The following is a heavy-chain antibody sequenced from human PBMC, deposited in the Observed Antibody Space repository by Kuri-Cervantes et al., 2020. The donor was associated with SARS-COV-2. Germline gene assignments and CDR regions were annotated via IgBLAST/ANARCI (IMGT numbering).Heavy chain of an antibody. CDR1: GFTFSSYG. CDR2: IRYDGSNK. J-gene: IGHJ4*02. V-gene: IGHV3-30*02. Sequence: GGSLRLSCAASGFTFSSYGMHWVRQAPGKGLEWVAFIRYDGSNKYYADSVKGRFTISRDDAKNTLYLQMNSLRAEDTAVYYCQGSGYSSSWYHDYWGQGTLVTVSS. D-gene: IGHD6-13*01. CDR3: QGSGYSSSWYHDY.